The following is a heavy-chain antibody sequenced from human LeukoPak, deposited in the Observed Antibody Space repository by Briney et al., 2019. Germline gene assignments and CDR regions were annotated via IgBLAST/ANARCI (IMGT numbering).Heavy chain of an antibody. V-gene: IGHV4-59*01. CDR2: IYYSGST. CDR1: GGSISSYY. D-gene: IGHD1-26*01. Sequence: SETLSLTCTVSGGSISSYYWSWIRQPPGKGLEWIGNIYYSGSTNYNPSLKSRVTISVNTSKNQFSLKLSSVTAADTAVYFCARGGSYYHYWGQGTLVTVSS. CDR3: ARGGSYYHY. J-gene: IGHJ4*02.